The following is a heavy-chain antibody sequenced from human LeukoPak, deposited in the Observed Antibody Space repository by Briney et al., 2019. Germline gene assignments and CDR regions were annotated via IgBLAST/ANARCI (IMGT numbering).Heavy chain of an antibody. CDR2: ISSSSSYI. V-gene: IGHV3-21*01. J-gene: IGHJ4*02. Sequence: GGSLRLSCAASGFTFSSYSMNWVRQAPGKGLEWVSSISSSSSYIYYADSVKGRFTISRDNAKNSLYLQMNSLRAEDTAVYYCARDEYHGSGSYYVGAFDYWGQGTLVTVSS. D-gene: IGHD3-10*01. CDR3: ARDEYHGSGSYYVGAFDY. CDR1: GFTFSSYS.